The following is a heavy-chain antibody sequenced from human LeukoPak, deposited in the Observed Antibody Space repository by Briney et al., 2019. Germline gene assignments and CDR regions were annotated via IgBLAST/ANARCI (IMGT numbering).Heavy chain of an antibody. J-gene: IGHJ6*04. Sequence: GGSLRLSRAASGFTFNRYSMNWVRQAPGKGLEWVSYISSSGSTIYYADSVKGRFTISRDNAKNSLYLQMNSLRAEDTAVYYCAELGITMIGGVWGKGTTVTISS. CDR1: GFTFNRYS. CDR3: AELGITMIGGV. D-gene: IGHD3-10*02. V-gene: IGHV3-48*04. CDR2: ISSSGSTI.